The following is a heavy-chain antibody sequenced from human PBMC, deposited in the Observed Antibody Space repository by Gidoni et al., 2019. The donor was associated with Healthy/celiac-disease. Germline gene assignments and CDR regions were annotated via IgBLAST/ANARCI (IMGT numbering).Heavy chain of an antibody. D-gene: IGHD4-17*01. CDR3: ARDSSVRSFDY. J-gene: IGHJ4*02. CDR2: INPNSGGT. V-gene: IGHV1-2*04. Sequence: QVQLVQSGAEEKKPGASVKVSCKASGYTFTGYYMHWVRQDPGQGLEWMGWINPNSGGTNYEQKFQGWVTMTRDTSISTAYMELSRLRSDDTAVYYCARDSSVRSFDYWGQGTLVTVSS. CDR1: GYTFTGYY.